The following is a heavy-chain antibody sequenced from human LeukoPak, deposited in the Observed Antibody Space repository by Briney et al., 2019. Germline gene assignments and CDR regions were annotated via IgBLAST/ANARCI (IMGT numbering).Heavy chain of an antibody. D-gene: IGHD3-10*01. Sequence: ASVKVSCKASGYTFTGYYMHWVRQAPGQGLEWMGWINPNSGGTNYAQKFQGRVTMTEDTSTDTAYMELSSLRSEDTAVYYCATGDYYGSGSYHTRNFDYWGQGTLVTVSS. CDR2: INPNSGGT. CDR3: ATGDYYGSGSYHTRNFDY. V-gene: IGHV1-2*02. J-gene: IGHJ4*02. CDR1: GYTFTGYY.